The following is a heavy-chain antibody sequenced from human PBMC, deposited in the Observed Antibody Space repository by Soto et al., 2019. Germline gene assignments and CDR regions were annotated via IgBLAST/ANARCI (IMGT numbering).Heavy chain of an antibody. J-gene: IGHJ6*02. D-gene: IGHD2-2*01. CDR1: GGSISSSSYY. CDR3: ASPGGAVWGPAAIPYYYYGMDV. CDR2: IYYSGST. Sequence: SETLSLTCTVSGGSISSSSYYWGWIRQPPGKGLEWIGSIYYSGSTYYNPSLKSRVTISVDTSKNQFSLKLSSVTAADTAVYYCASPGGAVWGPAAIPYYYYGMDVWGQGTTVTVS. V-gene: IGHV4-39*01.